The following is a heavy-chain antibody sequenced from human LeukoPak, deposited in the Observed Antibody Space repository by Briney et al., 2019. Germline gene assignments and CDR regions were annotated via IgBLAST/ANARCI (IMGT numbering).Heavy chain of an antibody. Sequence: ASVKVSCKASGGTFSSYAISWVRQAPGQGLEWMGGIMPIFGSANYAQQFQGRVTVTTDESTSTAYMELSSLRPEDTAVSYCASRYFDWLSPLYYYYYMDVWGKGTTVTVSS. CDR1: GGTFSSYA. CDR3: ASRYFDWLSPLYYYYYMDV. J-gene: IGHJ6*03. CDR2: IMPIFGSA. V-gene: IGHV1-69*05. D-gene: IGHD3-9*01.